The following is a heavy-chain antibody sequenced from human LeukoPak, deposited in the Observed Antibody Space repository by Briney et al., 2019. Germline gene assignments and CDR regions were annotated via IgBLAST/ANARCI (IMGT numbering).Heavy chain of an antibody. J-gene: IGHJ3*02. CDR1: GYTLTELS. D-gene: IGHD6-13*01. V-gene: IGHV1-24*01. Sequence: GASVKVSCKVSGYTLTELSMHWVRQAPGKGLEWMGGFDPEDGETIYAQKFQGRVTMTEDTSTDTAYMELSSLRSEDTAVNYCATDVSSSRSDAFDIWGQGTMVTVSS. CDR3: ATDVSSSRSDAFDI. CDR2: FDPEDGET.